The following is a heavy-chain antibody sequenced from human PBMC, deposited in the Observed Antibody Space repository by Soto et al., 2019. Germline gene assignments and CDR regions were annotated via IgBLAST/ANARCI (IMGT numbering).Heavy chain of an antibody. Sequence: GGSLRLSCAASGFTFSSYGMHWVRQAPGKGLEWVAVISYDGSNKYYADSVKGRFTISRDNSKNTLYLQMNSLRAEDTAVYYCAKVGRVAAAGNLGYYGMDVWGQGTTVTVSS. CDR1: GFTFSSYG. J-gene: IGHJ6*02. CDR2: ISYDGSNK. CDR3: AKVGRVAAAGNLGYYGMDV. V-gene: IGHV3-30*18. D-gene: IGHD6-13*01.